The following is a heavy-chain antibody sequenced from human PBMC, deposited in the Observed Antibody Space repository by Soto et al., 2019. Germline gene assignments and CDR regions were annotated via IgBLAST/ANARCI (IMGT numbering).Heavy chain of an antibody. Sequence: PGGSLRLSCAASGFTFSSYAMSWVRQAPGKGLEWVSAISGSGGSTYYADSVKGRFTISRDNSKNTLYLQMNSLRAEDTAAYYCAKEMAAAMIVVVTRAEYFQHWGQGTLVTVSS. CDR3: AKEMAAAMIVVVTRAEYFQH. V-gene: IGHV3-23*01. D-gene: IGHD3-22*01. CDR1: GFTFSSYA. CDR2: ISGSGGST. J-gene: IGHJ1*01.